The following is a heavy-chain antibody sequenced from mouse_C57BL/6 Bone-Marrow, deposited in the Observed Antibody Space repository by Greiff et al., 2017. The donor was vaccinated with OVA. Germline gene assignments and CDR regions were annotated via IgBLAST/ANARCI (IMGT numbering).Heavy chain of an antibody. CDR2: IYPGSGST. CDR1: GYTFTSYW. J-gene: IGHJ1*03. D-gene: IGHD1-1*01. Sequence: QVQLKQSGAELVKPGASVKMSCKASGYTFTSYWITWVKQRPGQGLEWIGDIYPGSGSTNYNEKFKSKATLTVDTSCSTSYMQLRSLTSEDSAVYYCARGVLHVWGTGTTVTVSS. CDR3: ARGVLHV. V-gene: IGHV1-55*01.